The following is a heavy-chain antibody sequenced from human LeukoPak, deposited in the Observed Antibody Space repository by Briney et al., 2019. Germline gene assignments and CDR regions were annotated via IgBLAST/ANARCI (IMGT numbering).Heavy chain of an antibody. V-gene: IGHV3-21*04. CDR1: GFTFSSYT. D-gene: IGHD4/OR15-4a*01. CDR2: ITISSNYI. J-gene: IGHJ4*02. CDR3: ARRAGAYSHPYDY. Sequence: GGSLRLSCAASGFTFSSYTMNWVRQAPGKGLEWVPSITISSNYIHYADSVKGRFTISRDNARNSLYLQMNSLRAEDTAVYYCARRAGAYSHPYDYRGQGTLVTVSS.